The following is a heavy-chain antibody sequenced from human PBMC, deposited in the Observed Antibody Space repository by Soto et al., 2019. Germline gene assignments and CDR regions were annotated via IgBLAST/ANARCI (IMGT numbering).Heavy chain of an antibody. Sequence: PGESLKISCKGSGYSFTSYWIGWVRQMPGKGLEWMGIIYPGDSDTRYSPSFQGQVTISADKTITTAYLQWSSLKASDTAMYYCASNRVPISSSCAPRYYYYGMDVWRQETTDTAPQ. D-gene: IGHD6-13*01. J-gene: IGHJ6*01. CDR1: GYSFTSYW. CDR2: IYPGDSDT. CDR3: ASNRVPISSSCAPRYYYYGMDV. V-gene: IGHV5-51*01.